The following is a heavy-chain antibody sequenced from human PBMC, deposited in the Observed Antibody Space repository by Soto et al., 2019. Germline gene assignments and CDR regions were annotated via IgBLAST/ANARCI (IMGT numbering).Heavy chain of an antibody. CDR1: GYSFTSYW. CDR3: ARQGDGYNSGDFYYFDY. D-gene: IGHD5-12*01. J-gene: IGHJ4*02. Sequence: LGESLKISCKGSGYSFTSYWIGWVRQMPGKGLEWMGIIYPGDSDTRYSPSFQGQVTISADKSISTAYLQWSSLKASDTAMYYCARQGDGYNSGDFYYFDYWGQGTLVTVSS. V-gene: IGHV5-51*01. CDR2: IYPGDSDT.